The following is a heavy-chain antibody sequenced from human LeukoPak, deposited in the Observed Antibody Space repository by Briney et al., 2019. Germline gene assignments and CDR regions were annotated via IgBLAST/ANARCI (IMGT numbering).Heavy chain of an antibody. V-gene: IGHV3-48*03. CDR1: GFTFSNYE. CDR3: ARGRVGTTTRFDY. Sequence: GGSLRLSCAASGFTFSNYEMNWVRQAPGKGLEWVSYISSGGSTIYYADSVKGRFTISRDNAKNSLFLQMNSLRAEDTAVYYCARGRVGTTTRFDYWGQGTLVTVSS. CDR2: ISSGGSTI. D-gene: IGHD1-26*01. J-gene: IGHJ4*02.